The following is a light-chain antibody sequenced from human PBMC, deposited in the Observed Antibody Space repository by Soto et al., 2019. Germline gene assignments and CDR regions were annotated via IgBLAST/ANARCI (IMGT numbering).Light chain of an antibody. Sequence: DIQMTQPPSTLSASVGDRVTITCRASQSISSWLAWYQQKPGKAPKLLIYKASSLESGVPSRFSGSGSGTEFTLTISSLQPDDFATYYCQQYNSYQWTFGQGTKVDIK. J-gene: IGKJ1*01. CDR1: QSISSW. CDR2: KAS. CDR3: QQYNSYQWT. V-gene: IGKV1-5*03.